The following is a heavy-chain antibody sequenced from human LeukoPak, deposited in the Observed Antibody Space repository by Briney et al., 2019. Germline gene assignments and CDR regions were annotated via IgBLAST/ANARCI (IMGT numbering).Heavy chain of an antibody. Sequence: GGSLRLSCAASGFTFSSYSMNWVRQAPGKGLEWVSSISSDSSHTYYADSMKGRFTISRDNAKNSLHLQMNSLRAQDTTVYYCAREVSTGHYYLDYWGQGTMVSVPS. V-gene: IGHV3-21*06. J-gene: IGHJ4*02. CDR2: ISSDSSHT. CDR3: AREVSTGHYYLDY. D-gene: IGHD6-6*01. CDR1: GFTFSSYS.